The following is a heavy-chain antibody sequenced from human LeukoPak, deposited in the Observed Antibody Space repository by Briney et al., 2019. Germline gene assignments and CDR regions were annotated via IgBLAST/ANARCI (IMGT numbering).Heavy chain of an antibody. J-gene: IGHJ3*02. D-gene: IGHD3-10*02. CDR2: IIPIFGTA. Sequence: SVKVSCKASGGTFISYAISWVRQAPGQGLEWMGGIIPIFGTANYAQKFQGRVTITTDESTSTDYMELSSLRSEDTAVYYCARVVRGPDAFDIWGQGTMVTVSS. CDR3: ARVVRGPDAFDI. CDR1: GGTFISYA. V-gene: IGHV1-69*05.